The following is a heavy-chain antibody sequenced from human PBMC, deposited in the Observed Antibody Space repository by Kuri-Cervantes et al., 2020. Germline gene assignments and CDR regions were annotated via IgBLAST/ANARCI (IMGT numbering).Heavy chain of an antibody. D-gene: IGHD2-15*01. Sequence: ASVKVSFKASGYTFTTYAMHWVRQAPGQRLEWMGCINAGNGNTKYSQKFQGRVTITRDTSASTAYMELSSLRSEDTAVYYCARVFRSDPRGSFDPWGQGTLVTDSS. CDR1: GYTFTTYA. J-gene: IGHJ5*02. V-gene: IGHV1-3*01. CDR2: INAGNGNT. CDR3: ARVFRSDPRGSFDP.